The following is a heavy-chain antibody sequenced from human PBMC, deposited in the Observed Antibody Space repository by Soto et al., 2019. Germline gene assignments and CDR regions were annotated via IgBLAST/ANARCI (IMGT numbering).Heavy chain of an antibody. J-gene: IGHJ6*02. Sequence: SVKVSCKAAGGTFSSCAISWVRQAPGQGLEWMGGIIPIFGTANYAQKFQGRVTITADESTSTAYMELSSLRSEDTAVYYCARDVGVGYYYYGMDVWGQGTTVTAP. CDR3: ARDVGVGYYYYGMDV. CDR1: GGTFSSCA. V-gene: IGHV1-69*13. D-gene: IGHD1-26*01. CDR2: IIPIFGTA.